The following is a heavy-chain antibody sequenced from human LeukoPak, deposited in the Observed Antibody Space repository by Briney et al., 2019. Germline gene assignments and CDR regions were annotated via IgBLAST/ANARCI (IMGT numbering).Heavy chain of an antibody. CDR1: GYTFTSYY. CDR2: MNPNSGNT. Sequence: ASVKVSCKASGYTFTSYYMHWVRQAPGQGLEWMGWMNPNSGNTGYAQKFQGRVTMTRNTSISTAYMELSSLRSEDTAVYYCARGGKSYYYYYMDVWGKGTTVTISS. V-gene: IGHV1-8*02. J-gene: IGHJ6*03. CDR3: ARGGKSYYYYYMDV.